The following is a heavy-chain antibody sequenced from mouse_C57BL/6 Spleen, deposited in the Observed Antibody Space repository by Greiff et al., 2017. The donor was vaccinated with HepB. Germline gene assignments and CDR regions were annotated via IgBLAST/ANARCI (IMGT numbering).Heavy chain of an antibody. CDR1: GYSITSGYY. Sequence: VQLQQSGPGLVKPSQSLSLTCSVTGYSITSGYYWNWIRQFPGNKLEWMGYISYDGSNNYNPSLKNRISITRDTSKNQFFLKLNSVTTEDTATYDCARDARRGSMIGYWGQGTTLTVSS. D-gene: IGHD2-3*01. V-gene: IGHV3-6*01. J-gene: IGHJ2*01. CDR2: ISYDGSN. CDR3: ARDARRGSMIGY.